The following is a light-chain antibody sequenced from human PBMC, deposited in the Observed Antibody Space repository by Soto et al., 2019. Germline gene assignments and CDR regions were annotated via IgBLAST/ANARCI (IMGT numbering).Light chain of an antibody. Sequence: QSALTQPASVSGYPGQSITISCTATRGAVGGYNYVSWYQQPPGKAPKLKIYIFINRPSGVSNRFSGSKSGNTASLTISGLQAEDEAYYYCSSYTSSSTLIFGGGTKLTVL. CDR3: SSYTSSSTLI. CDR1: RGAVGGYNY. J-gene: IGLJ2*01. CDR2: IFI. V-gene: IGLV2-14*01.